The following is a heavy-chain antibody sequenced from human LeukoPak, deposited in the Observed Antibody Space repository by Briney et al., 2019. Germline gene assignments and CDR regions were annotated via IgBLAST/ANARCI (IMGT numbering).Heavy chain of an antibody. V-gene: IGHV4-34*01. Sequence: SETLSLTCAVYGGSFIGYYWSWIRQPPGKGLEWIGEINHSGSTNYNPSLKSRVTISVDTSKNQFSLKLSSVTAADTAVYYCATHSSGYLSFDYWGQGTLVTVSS. CDR1: GGSFIGYY. J-gene: IGHJ4*02. CDR3: ATHSSGYLSFDY. CDR2: INHSGST. D-gene: IGHD3-22*01.